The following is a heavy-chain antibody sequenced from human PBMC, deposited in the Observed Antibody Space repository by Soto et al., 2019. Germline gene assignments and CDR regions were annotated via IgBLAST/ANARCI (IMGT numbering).Heavy chain of an antibody. CDR1: GGSINSYY. CDR2: IYTSGST. V-gene: IGHV4-4*07. Sequence: NPSETLSLTCTVSGGSINSYYWSWIRQPAGKGLEWIGRIYTSGSTNYNPSLKSRVTMSVDTSKNQFFLKLSSVTAADTAVYYCASLYRPSRVVGVNRHWYFDLWGRGTLVTVSS. CDR3: ASLYRPSRVVGVNRHWYFDL. D-gene: IGHD2-21*01. J-gene: IGHJ2*01.